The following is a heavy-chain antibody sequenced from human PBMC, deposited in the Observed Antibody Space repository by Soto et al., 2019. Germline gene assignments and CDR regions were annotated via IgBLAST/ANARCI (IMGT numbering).Heavy chain of an antibody. Sequence: ASVNVSCKASGYTFTGYAMHWVRQAPGQRLEWMGWINAGNGNTKYSQKFQGRVTITRDTSASTAYMELSSLRSEDTAVYYCARDRLGELGYCSSTSCYWFDPWGQGTLVTVSS. J-gene: IGHJ5*02. D-gene: IGHD2-2*01. CDR1: GYTFTGYA. CDR3: ARDRLGELGYCSSTSCYWFDP. V-gene: IGHV1-3*01. CDR2: INAGNGNT.